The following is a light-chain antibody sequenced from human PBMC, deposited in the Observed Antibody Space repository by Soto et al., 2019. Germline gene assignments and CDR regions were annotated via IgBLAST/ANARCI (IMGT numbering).Light chain of an antibody. CDR2: SAS. Sequence: EIVMTQSPATLSLSPGQRATLSCRASQSFSSKLAWYQQRPGQAPRLLIYSASTRATGIPARFSGGGSGTEFTLTTSSLQYEDFVVYYCHQYNHWLTWTFGQGTKVDIK. V-gene: IGKV3-15*01. J-gene: IGKJ1*01. CDR1: QSFSSK. CDR3: HQYNHWLTWT.